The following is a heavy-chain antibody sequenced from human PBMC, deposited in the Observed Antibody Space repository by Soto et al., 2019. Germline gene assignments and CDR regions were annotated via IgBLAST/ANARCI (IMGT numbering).Heavy chain of an antibody. D-gene: IGHD3-10*01. CDR3: ARTYYYGSGSYYNTRPIPYYYYYGMDV. V-gene: IGHV4-39*01. CDR2: IYYSGST. J-gene: IGHJ6*02. CDR1: GGSISSSSYY. Sequence: SETLSLTCTVSGGSISSSSYYWGWIRQPPGKGLEWIGSIYYSGSTYYNPSLRSRVTISVDTSKNQFSLKLSSVTAADTAVYYCARTYYYGSGSYYNTRPIPYYYYYGMDVWGQGTTVTVSS.